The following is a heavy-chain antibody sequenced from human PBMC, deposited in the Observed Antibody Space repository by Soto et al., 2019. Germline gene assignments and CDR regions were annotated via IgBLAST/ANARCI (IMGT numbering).Heavy chain of an antibody. V-gene: IGHV3-33*01. CDR2: IYYDGSNK. CDR3: GRLGRNGPNWSDYYCRDV. D-gene: IGHD3-22*01. Sequence: QVQLVESGGGVVQPGRSLRLSCAASGFTFGSYGMHWVRQAPGKGLEWVAAIYYDGSNKYYADSVKGRLTISRDNSKQPLYLPMSSPRAEDTAIYYCGRLGRNGPNWSDYYCRDVWGKVSTVAVCS. CDR1: GFTFGSYG. J-gene: IGHJ6*04.